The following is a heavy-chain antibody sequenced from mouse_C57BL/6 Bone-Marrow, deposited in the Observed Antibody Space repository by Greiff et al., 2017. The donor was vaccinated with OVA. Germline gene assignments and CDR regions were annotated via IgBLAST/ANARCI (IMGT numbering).Heavy chain of an antibody. CDR2: IYPGSGST. D-gene: IGHD3-2*02. CDR1: GYTFTSYW. V-gene: IGHV1-55*01. CDR3: ARSQLRPWSIDY. J-gene: IGHJ4*01. Sequence: QVQLQQPGAELVKPGASVKMSCKASGYTFTSYWITWVKQRPGQGLEWIGDIYPGSGSTNYNEKFKSKATLTVDTSSSTAYMQLSSLTSEDSAVYYCARSQLRPWSIDYWGQGTSVTVSS.